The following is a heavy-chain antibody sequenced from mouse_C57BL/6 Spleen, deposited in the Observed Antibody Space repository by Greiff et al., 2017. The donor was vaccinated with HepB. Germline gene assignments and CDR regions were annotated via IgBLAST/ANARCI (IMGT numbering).Heavy chain of an antibody. D-gene: IGHD2-3*01. J-gene: IGHJ2*01. V-gene: IGHV1-82*01. CDR3: ARRGIYAYFDY. CDR1: GYAFSSSW. Sequence: QVQLQQSGPELVKPGASVKISCKASGYAFSSSWMNWVKQRPGKGLEWIGRIYPGDGDTNYNGKFKGKATLTADKSSSTAYMQLSSLTSEDSAVYFCARRGIYAYFDYWGQGTTLTVSS. CDR2: IYPGDGDT.